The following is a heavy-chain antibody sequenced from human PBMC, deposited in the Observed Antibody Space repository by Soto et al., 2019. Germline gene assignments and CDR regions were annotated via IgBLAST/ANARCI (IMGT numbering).Heavy chain of an antibody. D-gene: IGHD3-10*01. J-gene: IGHJ6*02. CDR1: GLTVSNAY. Sequence: GALRLSCAASGLTVSNAYMAWVRQAPGMGLEWVSVIYDNGTTYYADSVKGRFTISRDTSTNTLSLQMDSLRAEDTAVYYCVRPLPSGRNYGLDVWGQGTTVPVSS. CDR2: IYDNGTT. CDR3: VRPLPSGRNYGLDV. V-gene: IGHV3-53*01.